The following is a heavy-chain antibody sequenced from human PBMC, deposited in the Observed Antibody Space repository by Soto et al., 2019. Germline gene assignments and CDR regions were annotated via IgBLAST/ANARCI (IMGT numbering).Heavy chain of an antibody. CDR2: IYHSGST. J-gene: IGHJ6*02. D-gene: IGHD2-15*01. V-gene: IGHV4-4*02. CDR1: GGSISSSNW. CDR3: ARAGRGYCSGGSCYSGLHGMDV. Sequence: QVQLQESGPGLVKPSGTLSLTCAVSGGSISSSNWWSWVRQPPGKGLEWIGEIYHSGSTNYNPSLQSRVTISVDKSKNQFSLMLSSVTAADTAVYYCARAGRGYCSGGSCYSGLHGMDVWGQGTTVTVSS.